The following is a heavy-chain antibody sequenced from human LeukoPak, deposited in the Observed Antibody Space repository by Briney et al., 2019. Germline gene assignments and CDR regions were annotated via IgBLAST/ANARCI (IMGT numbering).Heavy chain of an antibody. CDR2: IRYDGSNK. CDR1: GFTFSSFG. Sequence: GGSLRLSCAASGFTFSSFGMHWVRQAPGKGLEGVAFIRYDGSNKYYADSVKGRFTISRDNSKNTLYLQMNSLRTEDTAVYYCAREGYSSSSFDYWGQGTLVTVSS. CDR3: AREGYSSSSFDY. V-gene: IGHV3-30*02. D-gene: IGHD6-6*01. J-gene: IGHJ4*02.